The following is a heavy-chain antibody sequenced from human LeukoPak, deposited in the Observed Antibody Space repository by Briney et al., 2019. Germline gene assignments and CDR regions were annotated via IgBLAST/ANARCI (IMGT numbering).Heavy chain of an antibody. J-gene: IGHJ4*02. CDR2: INSDGSTT. CDR1: GFTFSSSW. Sequence: GGSLRLSCAASGFTFSSSWMHWVRQAPEKGLVWVSRINSDGSTTSYADSVKGRFTISRDNAKNSLYLQMNSLRAEDTAVYYCARVVSGIQLWDHFDYWGQGTLVTVSS. V-gene: IGHV3-74*01. CDR3: ARVVSGIQLWDHFDY. D-gene: IGHD5-18*01.